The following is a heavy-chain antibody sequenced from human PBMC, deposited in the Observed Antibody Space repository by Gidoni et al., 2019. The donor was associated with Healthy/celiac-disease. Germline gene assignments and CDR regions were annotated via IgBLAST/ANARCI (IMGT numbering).Heavy chain of an antibody. CDR3: ARETYSGSQGDAFDI. Sequence: QVQLVQSGAEVKKPGASVKVSCKASGYTFTGYYLHWVRQAPGQGLEWMGWINPNSGGTNYAQKLQGRVTMTRDTSISTAYMELSRLRSDDTAVYYCARETYSGSQGDAFDIWGQGTMVTVSS. D-gene: IGHD1-26*01. CDR1: GYTFTGYY. J-gene: IGHJ3*02. CDR2: INPNSGGT. V-gene: IGHV1-2*02.